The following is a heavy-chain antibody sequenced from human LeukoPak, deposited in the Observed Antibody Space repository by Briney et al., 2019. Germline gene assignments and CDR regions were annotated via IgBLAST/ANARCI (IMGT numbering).Heavy chain of an antibody. Sequence: GGSLRLSCAASGFTFSSYAMSWVRQAPGKGLEWVSGISWNSGNIGYADSVKGRFTISRDNAKNSLYLQMNSLRAEDTALYYCAKDAGGLVVVPAMDWGQGTLVTVSS. CDR3: AKDAGGLVVVPAMD. CDR2: ISWNSGNI. D-gene: IGHD2-2*01. J-gene: IGHJ4*02. CDR1: GFTFSSYA. V-gene: IGHV3-9*01.